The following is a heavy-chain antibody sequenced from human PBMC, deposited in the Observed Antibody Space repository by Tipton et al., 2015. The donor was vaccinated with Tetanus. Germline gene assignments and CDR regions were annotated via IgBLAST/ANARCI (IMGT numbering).Heavy chain of an antibody. V-gene: IGHV4-34*01. CDR2: IDHRGST. D-gene: IGHD3-22*01. J-gene: IGHJ5*02. Sequence: TLSLTCAVYGGSFRDHYWSWIRQTPGKGLEWIGEIDHRGSTNYNPSLRSRATLSVDTSKNQLSLRLTSVIAADTAVYYCAGALVRWFDPWGQGTLVTVSS. CDR1: GGSFRDHY. CDR3: AGALVRWFDP.